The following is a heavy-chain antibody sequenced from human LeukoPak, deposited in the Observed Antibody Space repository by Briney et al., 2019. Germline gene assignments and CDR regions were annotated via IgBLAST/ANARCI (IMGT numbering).Heavy chain of an antibody. J-gene: IGHJ4*02. CDR3: ARDEKAVLGYDFWSGPVSY. D-gene: IGHD3-3*01. V-gene: IGHV3-48*01. Sequence: GGSLRLSCAASGFTFSSYSMNWVRQAPGKGLEWVSYISSSSSTIYYADSVKGRFTISRDNAKNSLYLQMNSLRAEDTAVYYCARDEKAVLGYDFWSGPVSYWGQGTLVTVSS. CDR1: GFTFSSYS. CDR2: ISSSSSTI.